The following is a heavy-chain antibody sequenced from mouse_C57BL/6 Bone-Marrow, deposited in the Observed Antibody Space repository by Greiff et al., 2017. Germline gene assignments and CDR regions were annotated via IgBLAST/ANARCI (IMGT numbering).Heavy chain of an antibody. J-gene: IGHJ2*01. V-gene: IGHV14-2*01. CDR1: GFNIKDYY. D-gene: IGHD1-1*01. CDR2: IDPEDGET. CDR3: TRSLNYYGTNY. Sequence: VQLQQSGAELVKPGASVKLSCTASGFNIKDYYIHWVKQRTEQGLEWIGRIDPEDGETKYAPKFQDKATMTADTSSNTAYLQLSSLTSEDTAVYYCTRSLNYYGTNYWGQGTTLTVSS.